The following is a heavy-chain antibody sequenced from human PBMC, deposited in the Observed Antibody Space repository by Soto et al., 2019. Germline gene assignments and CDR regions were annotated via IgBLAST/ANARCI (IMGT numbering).Heavy chain of an antibody. J-gene: IGHJ3*02. CDR3: ARDGRPDSSGYYVRRDAFDI. CDR1: GFTVSSNY. CDR2: IYSGGST. Sequence: EVQLVESGGGLIQPGGSLRLSCAASGFTVSSNYMSWVRQAPGKGLEWVSVIYSGGSTYYADSVKGRFTISRDNSKNTLYLQMNSLRAEATAVYYCARDGRPDSSGYYVRRDAFDIWGQGTMVTVSS. V-gene: IGHV3-53*01. D-gene: IGHD3-22*01.